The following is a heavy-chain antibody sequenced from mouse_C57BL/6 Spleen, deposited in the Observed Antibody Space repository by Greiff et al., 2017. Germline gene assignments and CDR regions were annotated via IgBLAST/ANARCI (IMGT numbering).Heavy chain of an antibody. CDR1: GYTFTDYY. D-gene: IGHD2-3*01. CDR3: ARNDGYYGDY. V-gene: IGHV1-76*01. CDR2: IYPGSGNT. Sequence: QVQLQQSGAELVRPGASVKLSCKASGYTFTDYYINWVKQRPGQGLEWIARIYPGSGNTYYNEKFKGKATLTAEKSSSTAYMQLSSLTSEDSAVYCCARNDGYYGDYWGQGTTLTVSS. J-gene: IGHJ2*01.